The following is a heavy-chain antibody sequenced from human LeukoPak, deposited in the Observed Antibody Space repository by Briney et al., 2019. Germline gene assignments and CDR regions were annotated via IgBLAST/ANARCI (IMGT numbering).Heavy chain of an antibody. CDR1: GYTFTGYY. J-gene: IGHJ6*03. CDR3: ARGLYSGYDSRPFGVTNYMDV. V-gene: IGHV1-2*02. Sequence: ASVKVSCKASGYTFTGYYMHWVRQAPGQGLEWMGWINPNSGGTNYAQKFQGRVTMTRDTSISTAYMELSRTRSDDTAAYYCARGLYSGYDSRPFGVTNYMDVWGKGTTVTVSS. CDR2: INPNSGGT. D-gene: IGHD5-12*01.